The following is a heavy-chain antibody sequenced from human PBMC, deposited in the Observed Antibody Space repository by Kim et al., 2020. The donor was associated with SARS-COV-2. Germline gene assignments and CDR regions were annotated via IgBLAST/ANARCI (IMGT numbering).Heavy chain of an antibody. Sequence: SENLSLTCTVSGGSISSGGYYWSWIRQHPGKGLEWIGYIYYSGSTYYNPSLKSRVTISVDTSKNQFSLKLSSVTAADTAVYYCARDHCSSTSCYYPSVGDFDVWGQGTLVTVSS. D-gene: IGHD2-2*01. CDR2: IYYSGST. V-gene: IGHV4-31*03. CDR1: GGSISSGGYY. CDR3: ARDHCSSTSCYYPSVGDFDV. J-gene: IGHJ3*01.